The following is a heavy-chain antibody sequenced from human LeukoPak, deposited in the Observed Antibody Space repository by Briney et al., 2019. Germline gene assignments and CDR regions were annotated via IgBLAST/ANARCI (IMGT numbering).Heavy chain of an antibody. J-gene: IGHJ4*02. V-gene: IGHV3-7*03. Sequence: GGSLRLSCAASGFTFSTYWMTWVRQAPGKGLEWVANIKQDGSEKNYVDSVKGRFTISRDNAKNSLDLQMNSLRAEDTAVYYCAREGSSAINYYFDYWGQGTLVTVSS. D-gene: IGHD2-2*01. CDR1: GFTFSTYW. CDR3: AREGSSAINYYFDY. CDR2: IKQDGSEK.